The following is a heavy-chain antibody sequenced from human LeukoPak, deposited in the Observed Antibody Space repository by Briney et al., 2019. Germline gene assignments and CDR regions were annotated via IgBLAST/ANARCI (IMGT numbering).Heavy chain of an antibody. Sequence: GGSLRLSCAASGFTFSSYWMSWVRQAPGKGLEWVANIEQDGSEKYYVDSVKGRFTISRDNAKNSLYLQMNSLRAEDTAVYYCARRYCSGGSCYSNGASYFDYWGQGTLVTVSS. D-gene: IGHD2-15*01. CDR2: IEQDGSEK. CDR3: ARRYCSGGSCYSNGASYFDY. J-gene: IGHJ4*02. CDR1: GFTFSSYW. V-gene: IGHV3-7*01.